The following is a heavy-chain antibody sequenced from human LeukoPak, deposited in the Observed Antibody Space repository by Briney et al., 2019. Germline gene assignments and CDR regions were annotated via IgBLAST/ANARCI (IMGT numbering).Heavy chain of an antibody. D-gene: IGHD1-26*01. CDR3: ARDASGGGD. CDR2: IYSGGGT. J-gene: IGHJ4*02. Sequence: GGSLRLSCAASGFTVSSNYMSWVRQAPGKGLEWVSVIYSGGGTYYADSVKGRFTISRDNAKKSLYLQMNSLRAEDTAVYCCARDASGGGDWGQGTLVTVSS. CDR1: GFTVSSNY. V-gene: IGHV3-53*01.